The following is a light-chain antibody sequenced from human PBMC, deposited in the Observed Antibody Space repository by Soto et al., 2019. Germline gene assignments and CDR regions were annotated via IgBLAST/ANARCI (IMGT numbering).Light chain of an antibody. Sequence: EIVFTQSPGTLSLSPGERATLSFXXSQSVSSNLAWYQQKPVQATRLLLYDASTRATVIPARFSGSGSGTEFTLTISSLQSEDFAVYYCQQYNDWPPITFGQGTRLEIK. CDR1: QSVSSN. CDR3: QQYNDWPPIT. J-gene: IGKJ5*01. V-gene: IGKV3-15*01. CDR2: DAS.